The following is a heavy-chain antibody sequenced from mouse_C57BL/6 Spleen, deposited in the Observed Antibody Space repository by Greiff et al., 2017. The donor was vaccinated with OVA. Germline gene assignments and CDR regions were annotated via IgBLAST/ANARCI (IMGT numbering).Heavy chain of an antibody. CDR1: GYAFSSYW. CDR2: IYPGDGDT. Sequence: VQLQQSGAELVKPGASVKISCKASGYAFSSYWMNWVKQRPGKGLEWIGQIYPGDGDTNYNGKFKGKATLTADKSSSTAYMQLSSLTSEDSAVYFCARGGTLYAMDYWGQGTSVTVSS. V-gene: IGHV1-80*01. CDR3: ARGGTLYAMDY. J-gene: IGHJ4*01. D-gene: IGHD3-3*01.